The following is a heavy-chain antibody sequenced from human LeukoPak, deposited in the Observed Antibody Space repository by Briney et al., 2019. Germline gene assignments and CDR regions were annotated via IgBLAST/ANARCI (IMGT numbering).Heavy chain of an antibody. CDR1: GYTFTTNA. Sequence: ASVKVSCKASGYTFTTNAMHWVRQAPGERLEWMGWINTGNGNTKYSQKFQGRVTMTRDTSTSTVYMELRSLRSEDTAVYYCARVSGYCSGGSCYGLPSHGMDVWGQGTTVTVSS. J-gene: IGHJ6*02. CDR3: ARVSGYCSGGSCYGLPSHGMDV. V-gene: IGHV1-3*04. CDR2: INTGNGNT. D-gene: IGHD2-15*01.